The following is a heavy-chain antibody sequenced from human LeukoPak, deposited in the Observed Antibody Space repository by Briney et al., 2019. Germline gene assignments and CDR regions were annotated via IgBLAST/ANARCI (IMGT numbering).Heavy chain of an antibody. Sequence: PSETLSLTCAVYGGSFSGYYWSWIRQPPGKGLEWIGEINHSGSTNYNPSLKSRVTISVDTSKNQFSLKLSSVTAADTAVYYCARGGGCSGGSCYSGISWFDPWGQGTLVTVSS. V-gene: IGHV4-34*01. CDR2: INHSGST. J-gene: IGHJ5*02. CDR1: GGSFSGYY. D-gene: IGHD2-15*01. CDR3: ARGGGCSGGSCYSGISWFDP.